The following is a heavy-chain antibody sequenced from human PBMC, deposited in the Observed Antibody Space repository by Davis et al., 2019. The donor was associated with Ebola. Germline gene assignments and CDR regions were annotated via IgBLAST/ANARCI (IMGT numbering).Heavy chain of an antibody. D-gene: IGHD6-13*01. CDR1: GYTFTSYC. CDR3: ARDKQRIAAAGSYYFDY. Sequence: ASVKVSCKASGYTFTSYCIIWVRHAPGQGLEWMGWISAYNGNTNYAQKLQGRVTMTTDTSTSTAYMELRSLRSDETAVYYCARDKQRIAAAGSYYFDYWGQGTLVTVSS. V-gene: IGHV1-18*01. J-gene: IGHJ4*02. CDR2: ISAYNGNT.